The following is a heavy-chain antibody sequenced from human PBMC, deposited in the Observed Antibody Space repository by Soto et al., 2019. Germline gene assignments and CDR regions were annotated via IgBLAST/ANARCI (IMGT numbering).Heavy chain of an antibody. D-gene: IGHD1-1*01. J-gene: IGHJ4*02. CDR3: ERGWQTVTGTYDY. Sequence: QVQLQESGPGLVKPSQTLSLTCRVSGGSISSFNYYWHWIRQHPGKGLEWIGYIFYSGSTYYNPSLKSRVTRSVETSKGQFSRQMGSVTAADTAVYYWERGWQTVTGTYDYWGQGTLVTVSS. CDR2: IFYSGST. CDR1: GGSISSFNYY. V-gene: IGHV4-31*03.